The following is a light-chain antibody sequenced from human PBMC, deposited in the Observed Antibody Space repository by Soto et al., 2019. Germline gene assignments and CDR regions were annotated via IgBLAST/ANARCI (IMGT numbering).Light chain of an antibody. CDR3: QESYRGPGT. Sequence: DIELTQSPPSLAASVGDRVTITCRASQNINNYLIWYQQKPGKAPQLLIYGASILQSGVPSRFSGSASGTDFTLTIGSLQPEDFAPYYCQESYRGPGTFGQVPKVEI. J-gene: IGKJ1*01. CDR2: GAS. CDR1: QNINNY. V-gene: IGKV1-39*01.